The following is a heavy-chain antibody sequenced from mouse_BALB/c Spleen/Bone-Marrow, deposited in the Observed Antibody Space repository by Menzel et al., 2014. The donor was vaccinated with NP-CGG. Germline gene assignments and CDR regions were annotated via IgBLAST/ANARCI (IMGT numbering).Heavy chain of an antibody. CDR2: IDPANGDT. V-gene: IGHV14-3*02. CDR1: GFNIKDTY. D-gene: IGHD2-4*01. Sequence: EVKLMESGAELVKPGASVKLSCTASGFNIKDTYMHWVKQRPEQGLEWIGRIDPANGDTKYDPKFQGKATITADTSSNTAYLQLSSLTSEDTAVYYCARYLIFYDYGEAMDYWGQGTSVTVSS. J-gene: IGHJ4*01. CDR3: ARYLIFYDYGEAMDY.